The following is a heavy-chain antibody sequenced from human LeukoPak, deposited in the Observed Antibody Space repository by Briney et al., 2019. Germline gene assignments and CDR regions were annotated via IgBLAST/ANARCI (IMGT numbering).Heavy chain of an antibody. V-gene: IGHV3-11*01. Sequence: AGGSLGLSCAASGFTFSDYYMSWIRQAPGKGLEWVSYISSSGSTIYYADSVKGRFTISRDNAKNSLYLQMNSLRAEDTAVYYCAVSIRDHYYYYYGMDVWGQGTTVTVSS. J-gene: IGHJ6*02. CDR1: GFTFSDYY. CDR3: AVSIRDHYYYYYGMDV. CDR2: ISSSGSTI. D-gene: IGHD3-16*02.